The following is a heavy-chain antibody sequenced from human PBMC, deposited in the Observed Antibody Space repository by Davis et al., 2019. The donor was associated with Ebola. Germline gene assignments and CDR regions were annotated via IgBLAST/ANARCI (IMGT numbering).Heavy chain of an antibody. CDR2: ISAYNGNT. CDR1: GYTFTSYG. D-gene: IGHD2-15*01. V-gene: IGHV1-18*01. Sequence: ASVKVSCKASGYTFTSYGISWVRQAPGQGLEWMGWISAYNGNTNYAQKLQGRVTMTTDTSTSTAYMELSRLRSDDTAVYYCARDKRYCSGGSCAYYYYGMDVWGQGTTVTVSS. J-gene: IGHJ6*02. CDR3: ARDKRYCSGGSCAYYYYGMDV.